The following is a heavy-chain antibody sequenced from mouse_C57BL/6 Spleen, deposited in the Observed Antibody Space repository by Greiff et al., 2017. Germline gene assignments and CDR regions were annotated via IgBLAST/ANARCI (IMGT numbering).Heavy chain of an antibody. J-gene: IGHJ3*01. CDR3: TRNHCYVSSYPFAY. V-gene: IGHV1-15*01. D-gene: IGHD1-1*01. CDR1: GYTFTDYE. Sequence: QVQLQQSGAELVRPGASVTLSCKASGYTFTDYEMHWVKQTPVHGLEWIGAIDPETGGTAYNQKFKGKAILSADKSSSTAYMELRSLTSEDSAVFYCTRNHCYVSSYPFAYWGQGTLVTVSA. CDR2: IDPETGGT.